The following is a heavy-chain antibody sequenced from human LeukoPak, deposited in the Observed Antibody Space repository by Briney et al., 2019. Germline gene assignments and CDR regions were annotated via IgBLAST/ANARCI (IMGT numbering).Heavy chain of an antibody. J-gene: IGHJ4*02. V-gene: IGHV4-38-2*01. Sequence: SEALSPTCAVSGYSISSGYYWGWIRQPPGKGLEWIGSIYHSGSTYYNPSLKSRVTISVDTSKNQFSLKLSSVTAADTAVYYCASTGPTSYFDYWGQGTLVTVSS. CDR3: ASTGPTSYFDY. CDR1: GYSISSGYY. D-gene: IGHD1-1*01. CDR2: IYHSGST.